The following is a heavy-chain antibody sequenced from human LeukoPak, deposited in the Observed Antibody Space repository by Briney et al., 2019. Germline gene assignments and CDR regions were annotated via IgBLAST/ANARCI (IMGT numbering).Heavy chain of an antibody. CDR1: GFTVSSNY. J-gene: IGHJ4*02. D-gene: IGHD6-13*01. Sequence: GGSLRVSCAASGFTVSSNYMSWVRQARGKGLEWVSVIYSGGSTYYADSVKGRFTISRDNSKNMLYLQMNSLRAEDTALYYCARGHSSAWYDYWGQGTLVIVSS. CDR3: ARGHSSAWYDY. CDR2: IYSGGST. V-gene: IGHV3-66*01.